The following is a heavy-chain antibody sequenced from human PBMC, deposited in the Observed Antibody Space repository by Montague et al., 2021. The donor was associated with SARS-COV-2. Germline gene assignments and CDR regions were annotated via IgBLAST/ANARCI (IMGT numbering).Heavy chain of an antibody. CDR1: GFSLSTSGMC. Sequence: PALVKPPQTLTLTCTFSGFSLSTSGMCVSWIRQPSGKALEWLAXXXWXXXKYXSTSRKTRLTISKDTSKTPVVLTMTNMDPVDTATYYCARTRVDTAVAFDIWGRGTMVTVSS. CDR3: ARTRVDTAVAFDI. D-gene: IGHD5-18*01. J-gene: IGHJ3*02. V-gene: IGHV2-70*01. CDR2: XXWXXXK.